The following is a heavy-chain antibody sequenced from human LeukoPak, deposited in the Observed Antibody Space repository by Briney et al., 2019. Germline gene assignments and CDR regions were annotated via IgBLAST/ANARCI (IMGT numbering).Heavy chain of an antibody. CDR3: ARLEGYSFGFVAY. CDR2: IYYSGST. D-gene: IGHD5-18*01. J-gene: IGHJ4*02. V-gene: IGHV4-39*01. CDR1: SGSMSRSSYY. Sequence: PSETLSLTCTVSSGSMSRSSYYWGWIRQPPGEGLECIGCIYYSGSTYYNQSLKSRITISVDTSKNQFSLKLTSLTAADTAVYYCARLEGYSFGFVAYWGQGTLVTVSS.